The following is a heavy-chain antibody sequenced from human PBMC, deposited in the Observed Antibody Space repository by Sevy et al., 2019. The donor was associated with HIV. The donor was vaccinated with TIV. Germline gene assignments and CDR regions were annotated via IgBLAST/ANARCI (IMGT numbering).Heavy chain of an antibody. CDR3: ATGADYGDYVK. CDR2: IYYSGST. Sequence: SETLSLTCTVSGGSISSSYWSWIRQPPGKGLEWIGYIYYSGSTNYNPSLNSRVTISVDTSKSQLSLNLSSVTAADTAVYYCATGADYGDYVKWGRGTLVTVSS. V-gene: IGHV4-59*01. D-gene: IGHD4-17*01. J-gene: IGHJ4*02. CDR1: GGSISSSY.